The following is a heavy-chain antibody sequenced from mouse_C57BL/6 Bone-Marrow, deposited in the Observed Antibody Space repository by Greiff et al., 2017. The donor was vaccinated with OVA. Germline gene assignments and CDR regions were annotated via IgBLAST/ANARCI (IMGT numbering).Heavy chain of an antibody. CDR1: GFTFSDYG. V-gene: IGHV5-17*01. D-gene: IGHD1-1*01. CDR3: ARGDYGSSYDWYFDV. Sequence: VQVVESGGGLVKPGGSLKLSCAASGFTFSDYGMHWVRQAPEKGLEWVAYISSGSSTIYYADTVKGRFTISRDNAKNTLFLQMTSLRSEDTAMYYCARGDYGSSYDWYFDVWGTGTTVTVSS. CDR2: ISSGSSTI. J-gene: IGHJ1*03.